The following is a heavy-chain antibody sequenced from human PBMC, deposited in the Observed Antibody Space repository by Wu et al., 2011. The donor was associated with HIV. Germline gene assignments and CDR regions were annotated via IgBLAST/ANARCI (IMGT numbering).Heavy chain of an antibody. CDR2: IIPIIGTA. V-gene: IGHV1-69*06. D-gene: IGHD2-15*01. Sequence: QVQLVQSGAEVKKPGASVKVSCKASGYTFRNHGITWVRQAPGQGLGWMGRIIPIIGTANYVQKFQGRVTITADKSTSTAYMEMSSLRSEDTAVYFCAREEFNCSGGSCSLHTFDIWGQGTMVTVSS. CDR3: AREEFNCSGGSCSLHTFDI. CDR1: GYTFRNHG. J-gene: IGHJ3*02.